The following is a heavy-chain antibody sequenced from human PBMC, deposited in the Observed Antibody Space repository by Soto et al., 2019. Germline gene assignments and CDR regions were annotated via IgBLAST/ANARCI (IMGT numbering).Heavy chain of an antibody. J-gene: IGHJ6*02. CDR3: AKDLRSSSMVSFYYYGMDV. D-gene: IGHD6-13*01. CDR1: GFTFSSYG. CDR2: ISYDGSNK. V-gene: IGHV3-30*18. Sequence: GGSLRLSCAASGFTFSSYGMHWVRQAPGKGLEWVAVISYDGSNKYYADSVKGRFTISRDNSKNTLYLQMNSLRAEDTAVYYCAKDLRSSSMVSFYYYGMDVWGQGTTVTVSS.